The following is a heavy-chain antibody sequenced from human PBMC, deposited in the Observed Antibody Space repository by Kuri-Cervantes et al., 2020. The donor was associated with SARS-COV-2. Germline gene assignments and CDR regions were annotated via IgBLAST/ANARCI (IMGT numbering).Heavy chain of an antibody. CDR2: VSWNGSRT. V-gene: IGHV3-19*01. Sequence: GGSLRLSCAASGLTFSNCDRNWVRQAPGKGLEWVSGVSWNGSRTHYADSVKGRFIIYRDNSRNFLYQQMNSLRPEDMAVYYCVRNRSYYYGSGSYWSRALRDHFDYWGQGTLVTVSS. CDR1: GLTFSNCD. J-gene: IGHJ4*02. CDR3: VRNRSYYYGSGSYWSRALRDHFDY. D-gene: IGHD3-10*01.